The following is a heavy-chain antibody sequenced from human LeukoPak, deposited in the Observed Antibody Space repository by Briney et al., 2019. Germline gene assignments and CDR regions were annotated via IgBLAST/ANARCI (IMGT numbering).Heavy chain of an antibody. CDR2: INHSGST. Sequence: GSLRLSCAASGFSFVNHWMSWVRQAPGKGLEWIGEINHSGSTNYNPSLKSRVTISVDTSKNQFSLKLSSVTAADTAVYYCASGAPGVTAAGLYYFDYWGQGTLVTVSS. D-gene: IGHD6-13*01. V-gene: IGHV4-34*01. CDR3: ASGAPGVTAAGLYYFDY. J-gene: IGHJ4*02. CDR1: GFSFVNHW.